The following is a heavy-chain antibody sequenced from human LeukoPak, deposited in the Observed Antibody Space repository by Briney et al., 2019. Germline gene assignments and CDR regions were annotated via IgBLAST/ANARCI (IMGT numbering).Heavy chain of an antibody. CDR1: GFTFSSYA. V-gene: IGHV3-48*03. CDR2: ISSSGSTI. J-gene: IGHJ4*02. CDR3: ARPTIVAVAGFDY. Sequence: GGSLRLSCAASGFTFSSYAMHWVRQAPGKGLEWVSYISSSGSTIYYADSVKGRFTISRDNAKNSLYLQMNSLRAEDTAIYYCARPTIVAVAGFDYWGQGTLVTVSS. D-gene: IGHD6-19*01.